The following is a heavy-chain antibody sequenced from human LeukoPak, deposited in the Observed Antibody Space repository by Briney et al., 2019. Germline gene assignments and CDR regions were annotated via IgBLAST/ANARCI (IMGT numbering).Heavy chain of an antibody. Sequence: GGSLRLSCAASGFTFSSYTMNWVRQAPGKGLGWVSSISSSSSYIYYADSMKGRFTISRDNAKNSVYLQMNSLRAEDTAVYYCAREGFCSGGSCYSGNAFDIWGQGTMVTVSS. D-gene: IGHD2-15*01. V-gene: IGHV3-21*01. CDR1: GFTFSSYT. J-gene: IGHJ3*02. CDR2: ISSSSSYI. CDR3: AREGFCSGGSCYSGNAFDI.